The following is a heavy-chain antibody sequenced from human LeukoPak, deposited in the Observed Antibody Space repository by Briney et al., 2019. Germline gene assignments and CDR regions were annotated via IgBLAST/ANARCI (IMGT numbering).Heavy chain of an antibody. V-gene: IGHV4-34*01. CDR1: GGSFSGYY. CDR2: INHSGST. Sequence: SETLSLTCAVYGGSFSGYYWSWIRQPPGKGLEWIGEINHSGSTNYNPSLKSRVTISVDTSKNQSSLKLSSVTAADTAVYYYARGRLPYSSSWYVGRYFDYWGQGTLVTVSS. D-gene: IGHD6-13*01. J-gene: IGHJ4*02. CDR3: ARGRLPYSSSWYVGRYFDY.